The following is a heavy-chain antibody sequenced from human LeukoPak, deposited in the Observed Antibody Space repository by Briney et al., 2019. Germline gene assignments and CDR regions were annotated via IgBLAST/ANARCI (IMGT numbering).Heavy chain of an antibody. CDR1: GGSISSSSYY. V-gene: IGHV4-39*07. CDR3: ARALLNWGDYYYYMDV. D-gene: IGHD7-27*01. Sequence: SETLSLTCTVSGGSISSSSYYWGWIRQPPGKGLEWIGSIYYSGSTYYNPSLKSRVTISVDTSKNQFSLKLSSVTAADTAVYYCARALLNWGDYYYYMDVWGKGTTVTVSS. CDR2: IYYSGST. J-gene: IGHJ6*03.